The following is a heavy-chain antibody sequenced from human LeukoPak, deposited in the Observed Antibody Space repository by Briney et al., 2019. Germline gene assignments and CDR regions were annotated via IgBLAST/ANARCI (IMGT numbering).Heavy chain of an antibody. Sequence: SETLSLTCTVSGGSISSYYWSWIRQPPGKGLEWIGYIYYSGSTNYNPSLKSRVTISVDTSKNQFSLKLSSVTAADTAVYYCARPRRDGYNKRYYFDYWGQGTLVTVSS. J-gene: IGHJ4*02. CDR2: IYYSGST. D-gene: IGHD5-24*01. CDR3: ARPRRDGYNKRYYFDY. CDR1: GGSISSYY. V-gene: IGHV4-59*12.